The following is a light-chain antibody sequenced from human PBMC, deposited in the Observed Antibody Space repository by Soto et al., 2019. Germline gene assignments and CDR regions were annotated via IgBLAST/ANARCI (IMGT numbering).Light chain of an antibody. CDR2: GAS. CDR1: QGIRND. Sequence: TQSPSSLSASVGDRVTITCRASQGIRNDLGWYQQKPGQAPRLLIYGASSRATGIPDRFSGSGSGTDFTLTISRLEPEDFAVYYCQQYGSSSWTFGQGTKVEIK. CDR3: QQYGSSSWT. V-gene: IGKV3-20*01. J-gene: IGKJ1*01.